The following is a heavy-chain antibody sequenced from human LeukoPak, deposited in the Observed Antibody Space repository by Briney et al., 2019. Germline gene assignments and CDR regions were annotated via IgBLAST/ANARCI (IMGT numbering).Heavy chain of an antibody. D-gene: IGHD1-26*01. CDR1: GFTFSSYW. CDR3: ARDEDPIVGATNVDY. V-gene: IGHV3-7*01. J-gene: IGHJ4*02. Sequence: PGGSLRLSCAASGFTFSSYWMSWVRQAPGKGLEWVANIKQDGSEKYYVDSVKGRFTISRDNAKNSLYLQMNSLRAEDTAVYYCARDEDPIVGATNVDYWGQGTLVTVSS. CDR2: IKQDGSEK.